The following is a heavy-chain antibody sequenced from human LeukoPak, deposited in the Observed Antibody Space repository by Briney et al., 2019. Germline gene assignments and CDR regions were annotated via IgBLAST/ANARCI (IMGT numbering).Heavy chain of an antibody. Sequence: GGSLRLSCAASGFTFSSYSMNWVRQAPGKGLEWVSSISSSSSYIYYADSVKGRFTISRDNAKNSLYLQMNSLRAEGTAVYYCARSHYDFWSGYSAGFDPWGQGTLVTVSS. CDR2: ISSSSSYI. D-gene: IGHD3-3*01. J-gene: IGHJ5*02. CDR1: GFTFSSYS. CDR3: ARSHYDFWSGYSAGFDP. V-gene: IGHV3-21*01.